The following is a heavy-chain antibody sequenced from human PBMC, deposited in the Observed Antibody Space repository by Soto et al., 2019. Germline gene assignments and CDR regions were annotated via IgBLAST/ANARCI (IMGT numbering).Heavy chain of an antibody. D-gene: IGHD1-1*01. CDR1: GGSISSSSYY. CDR3: ARRNMEGMTDI. CDR2: IYYSGST. V-gene: IGHV4-39*01. J-gene: IGHJ3*02. Sequence: QLQLQESGPGLVKPSETLSLTCTVSGGSISSSSYYWGWIRQPPGKGLEWIGSIYYSGSTYYNPSLKSRVTISVDTSKNQFSLKLSSVTAADTAVYYCARRNMEGMTDIWGQGTMVTVSS.